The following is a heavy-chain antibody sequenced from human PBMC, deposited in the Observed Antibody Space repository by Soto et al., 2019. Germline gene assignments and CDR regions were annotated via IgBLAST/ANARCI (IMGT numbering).Heavy chain of an antibody. J-gene: IGHJ6*02. CDR2: LIPVFGTS. CDR1: GDSFSNCA. V-gene: IGHV1-69*01. Sequence: QVQLVQSGAEVKKPGSSVKVSCRASGDSFSNCAVNWLRQAPGRGLEWMGGLIPVFGTSNYAEKFQGGLTITADESTSTAYMELSSLTSEDTAVYYCARAVRTGFYGIDVWGQGTTVSVSS. CDR3: ARAVRTGFYGIDV.